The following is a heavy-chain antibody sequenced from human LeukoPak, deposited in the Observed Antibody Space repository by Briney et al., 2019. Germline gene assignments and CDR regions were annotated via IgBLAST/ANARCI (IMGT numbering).Heavy chain of an antibody. J-gene: IGHJ5*01. CDR2: IYLYNSVST. CDR1: GGSISSYY. CDR3: ARSIRFDS. Sequence: PSETLSLTCTVSGGSISSYYWGWIRQPPGEGLEWIGYIYLYNSVSTNYNPSLKGRVTISVDTSKNRFSLKLTSVTAADTAVYYWARSIRFDSWGQGSLVTVSA. V-gene: IGHV4-59*01.